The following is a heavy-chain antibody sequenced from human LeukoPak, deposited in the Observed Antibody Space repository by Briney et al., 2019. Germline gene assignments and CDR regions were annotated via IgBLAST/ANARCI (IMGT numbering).Heavy chain of an antibody. D-gene: IGHD3-16*02. V-gene: IGHV1-2*02. CDR3: ARVERVWGSYRWLFFDY. J-gene: IGHJ4*02. CDR2: INPNRGGT. Sequence: ASVKVSCRASGYTLTVYYMHCVRQAPAQGLEWMGWINPNRGGTNYAQKFQGRVTRTRDTSISTAYMELSRLRSDDTAVNYCARVERVWGSYRWLFFDYWGQGTLVTVSS. CDR1: GYTLTVYY.